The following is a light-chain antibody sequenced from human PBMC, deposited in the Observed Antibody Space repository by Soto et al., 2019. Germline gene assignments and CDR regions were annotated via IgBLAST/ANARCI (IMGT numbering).Light chain of an antibody. V-gene: IGKV3-15*01. CDR1: QSVSSN. CDR3: QQYNNWPPS. J-gene: IGKJ4*01. Sequence: EIVMTQSPATLSVNPGERATLSCRASQSVSSNLAWYQQKPGQAPRLLIYGASTRATGIPARFSGSGSGTEFTLTISSLQSEDFAVYYCQQYNNWPPSFGGGTKVDIK. CDR2: GAS.